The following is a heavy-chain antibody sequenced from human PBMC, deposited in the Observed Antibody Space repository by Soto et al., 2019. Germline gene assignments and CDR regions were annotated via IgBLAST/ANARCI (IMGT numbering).Heavy chain of an antibody. CDR2: ISDTGGRT. J-gene: IGHJ4*02. CDR1: GLTFSSYA. D-gene: IGHD5-18*01. Sequence: LRLSCAASGLTFSSYAMSWVRQAPGKGLEWVSGISDTGGRTYYADSVKGRFTISRDNSKNTLSLQVNSLRAEDTAVYYCAKSGLRGQLWSGARAYFDYWGQGTLVTVSS. CDR3: AKSGLRGQLWSGARAYFDY. V-gene: IGHV3-23*01.